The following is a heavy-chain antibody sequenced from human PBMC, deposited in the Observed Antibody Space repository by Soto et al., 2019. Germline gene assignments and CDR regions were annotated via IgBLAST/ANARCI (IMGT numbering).Heavy chain of an antibody. Sequence: SETLSLTCAVSVGSISSSNWWIWVRQPPGKGLEWIGEIYHSGSTNYNPSLKSRVTISVDKSKNQFSLKLSSVTAAETAVYYCARLFTVRTMTVGTNWFEPWGQGTMVTVSS. J-gene: IGHJ5*02. CDR3: ARLFTVRTMTVGTNWFEP. CDR1: VGSISSSNW. D-gene: IGHD3-22*01. CDR2: IYHSGST. V-gene: IGHV4-4*02.